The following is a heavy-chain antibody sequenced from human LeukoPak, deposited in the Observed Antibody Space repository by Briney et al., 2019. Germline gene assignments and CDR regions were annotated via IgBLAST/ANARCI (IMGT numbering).Heavy chain of an antibody. D-gene: IGHD3-10*01. Sequence: SVKVSCKASGGTLSTYAVNWVRQAPGQGLEWMGGIIPLFGTANYAQKFQGRVTITTDESTSTAYMELSSLRSEDTAIYYCTRVFARGGEIIGSYYYYWGQGTLVTVSS. CDR1: GGTLSTYA. J-gene: IGHJ4*02. V-gene: IGHV1-69*05. CDR2: IIPLFGTA. CDR3: TRVFARGGEIIGSYYYY.